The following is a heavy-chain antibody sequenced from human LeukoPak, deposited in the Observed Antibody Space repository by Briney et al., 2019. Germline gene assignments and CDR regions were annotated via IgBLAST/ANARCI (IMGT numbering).Heavy chain of an antibody. V-gene: IGHV1-2*02. Sequence: VASVKVSCKASGYTFTGYYMHWVRQAPGQGLEWMGWINPNSGGTNYAQKSQGRVTMTRDTSISTAYMELSRLRSDDTAVYYCARGVWAYIAAAPEDYWGQGTLVTVSS. CDR2: INPNSGGT. CDR3: ARGVWAYIAAAPEDY. CDR1: GYTFTGYY. D-gene: IGHD6-13*01. J-gene: IGHJ4*02.